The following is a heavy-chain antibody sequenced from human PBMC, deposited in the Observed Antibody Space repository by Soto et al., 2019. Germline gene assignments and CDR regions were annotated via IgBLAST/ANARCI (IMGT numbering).Heavy chain of an antibody. J-gene: IGHJ4*02. D-gene: IGHD2-15*01. V-gene: IGHV1-69*02. CDR3: ARAYCSGGSCYPHY. CDR1: GGTFSSYT. CDR2: IIPILGIA. Sequence: SVKVSCKASGGTFSSYTISWVRQAPGQGLEWMGRIIPILGIANYAQKFQGRVTITADNSTSTAYMELSSLRSEDTAVYYCARAYCSGGSCYPHYWGQGTLVTVSS.